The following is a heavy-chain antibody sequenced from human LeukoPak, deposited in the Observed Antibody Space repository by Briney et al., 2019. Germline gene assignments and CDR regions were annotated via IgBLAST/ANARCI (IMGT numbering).Heavy chain of an antibody. J-gene: IGHJ4*02. CDR3: ARDRRWLQRGDY. CDR2: IIPIFGTA. V-gene: IGHV1-69*05. CDR1: GGTFSSYA. D-gene: IGHD5-24*01. Sequence: SVKVSCKASGGTFSSYAISWVRQAPGQGLEWMGGIIPIFGTANYAQKFQGRVTITTDESTSTAYMELSSLRSEDTAVYYCARDRRWLQRGDYWGQGTLVTVSS.